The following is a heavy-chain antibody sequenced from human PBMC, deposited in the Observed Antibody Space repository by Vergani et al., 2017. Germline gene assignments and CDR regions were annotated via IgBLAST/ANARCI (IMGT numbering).Heavy chain of an antibody. D-gene: IGHD2-2*02. CDR3: VRDRGLCAGGRCYTEAWDY. CDR2: ISFDGTNE. CDR1: GFALNRHA. V-gene: IGHV3-30-3*01. J-gene: IGHJ4*02. Sequence: QVQLVESGGGVVQPGTSLRLSCVVSGFALNRHAMYWVRQAPGKGLEWVVGISFDGTNEYYPDLVKGRFTISRDIAKNTLYLQVRSLRLEDTGVYHCVRDRGLCAGGRCYTEAWDYWGQGTPGNGSS.